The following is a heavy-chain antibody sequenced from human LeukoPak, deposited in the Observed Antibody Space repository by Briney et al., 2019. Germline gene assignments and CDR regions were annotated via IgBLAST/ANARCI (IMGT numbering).Heavy chain of an antibody. D-gene: IGHD2-2*01. CDR3: ARDLPQRTFDI. V-gene: IGHV4-39*07. J-gene: IGHJ3*02. CDR2: IYYTGNT. CDR1: GVSISSSNSY. Sequence: PSETLSLTCSVSGVSISSSNSYWGWIRQPPGKGLEWIGSIYYTGNTYYNPSLKSRVTMSVDTSKNQFSLKLSSVTAADTAVYYCARDLPQRTFDIWGQGTMVTVSS.